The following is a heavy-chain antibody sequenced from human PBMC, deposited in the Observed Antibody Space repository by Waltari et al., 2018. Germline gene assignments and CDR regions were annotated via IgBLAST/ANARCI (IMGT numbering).Heavy chain of an antibody. Sequence: QVQLQQWGAGLLKPSATLSLTCAASGGSFSGYSWTWIRQPPGKGLEWIGEINHSGSTNYNPSLKSRVTISVDTSKNQFSLKLSSVTAADTAVYYCARGRRFVRYWGQGTLVTVSS. J-gene: IGHJ4*02. CDR3: ARGRRFVRY. D-gene: IGHD3-3*01. V-gene: IGHV4-34*01. CDR2: INHSGST. CDR1: GGSFSGYS.